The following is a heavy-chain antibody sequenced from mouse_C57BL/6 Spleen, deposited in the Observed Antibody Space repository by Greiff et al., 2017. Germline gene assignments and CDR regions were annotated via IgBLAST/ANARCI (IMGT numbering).Heavy chain of an antibody. CDR3: ARHAYYGSSYWWFDV. D-gene: IGHD1-1*01. J-gene: IGHJ1*03. CDR1: GYTFTEYT. Sequence: QVQLKEPGAELVKPGASVKLSCKASGYTFTEYTIHWVKQRSGQGLEWIGWFYPGSGSIKYNEKFKDKATLTVDKSSSTVYMELSRLTSEDSAVYFCARHAYYGSSYWWFDVWGTGTTVTVSS. CDR2: FYPGSGSI. V-gene: IGHV1-62-2*01.